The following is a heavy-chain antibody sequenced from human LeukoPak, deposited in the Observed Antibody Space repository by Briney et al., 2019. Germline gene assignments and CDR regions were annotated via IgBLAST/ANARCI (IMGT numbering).Heavy chain of an antibody. CDR3: ARDSSFRFHYFDY. D-gene: IGHD6-6*01. CDR2: ISSSGSTI. CDR1: GFTFSSYE. Sequence: GGSLRLSCAASGFTFSSYEMNWVRQAPGKGLEWGSYISSSGSTIYYADSVKGRFTICGDNAKNSLYLQMNSLRAEDTAVYYCARDSSFRFHYFDYWGQGTLVTVSS. V-gene: IGHV3-48*03. J-gene: IGHJ4*02.